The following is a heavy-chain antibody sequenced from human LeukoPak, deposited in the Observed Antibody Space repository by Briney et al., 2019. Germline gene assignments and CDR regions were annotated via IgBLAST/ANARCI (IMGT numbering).Heavy chain of an antibody. CDR2: IIPILGIA. CDR3: ARAPTYDILTGYPRFSGMDV. Sequence: RASVTVSFKASGGTFSIYAISWVRQAPGQGLEWMGRIIPILGIANYAQKFQGRVTITADKSTSTAYMELSSLRSEDTAVYYCARAPTYDILTGYPRFSGMDVWGQGTTVTVSS. J-gene: IGHJ6*02. CDR1: GGTFSIYA. V-gene: IGHV1-69*04. D-gene: IGHD3-9*01.